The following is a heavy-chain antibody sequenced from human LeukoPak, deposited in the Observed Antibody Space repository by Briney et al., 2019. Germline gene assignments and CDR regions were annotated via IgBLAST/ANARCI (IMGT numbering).Heavy chain of an antibody. CDR2: INTNSGNP. J-gene: IGHJ4*02. Sequence: ASVKVSCKTSGYMFTNFALNWVRQAPGQGLEWMGWINTNSGNPTYAQGFTGRFVFSLDTSDTTAYLQINSLKAEDTAVYYCAREYRYSGYDDFDYWGQGTLVTVSS. V-gene: IGHV7-4-1*02. CDR1: GYMFTNFA. D-gene: IGHD5-12*01. CDR3: AREYRYSGYDDFDY.